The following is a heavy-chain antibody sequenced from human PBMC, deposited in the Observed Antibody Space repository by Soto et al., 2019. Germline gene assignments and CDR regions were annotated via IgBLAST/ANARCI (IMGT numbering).Heavy chain of an antibody. D-gene: IGHD6-19*01. J-gene: IGHJ1*01. CDR2: ISTYNGNT. V-gene: IGHV1-18*01. CDR3: ASYNGQWLVSD. CDR1: GYIFTSYG. Sequence: QVQLVQSGAEVKKPGASVKVSCKASGYIFTSYGISWVRQAPGQGLEWMGRISTYNGNTKYAQKLQGRVTMTTDTSASIAYIELRSLRSDDTAVYYCASYNGQWLVSDWGQGTLVTVYS.